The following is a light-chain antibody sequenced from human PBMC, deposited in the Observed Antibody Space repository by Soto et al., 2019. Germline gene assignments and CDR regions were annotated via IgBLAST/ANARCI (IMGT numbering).Light chain of an antibody. J-gene: IGKJ3*01. CDR3: QQYNSYSPLT. CDR2: DAS. Sequence: DIQMTQSPSTLSASVGDRVTSTCRASQSITNWLAWYQQKPGKAAKLLVYDASSLESGVPSRFSGSGSGTEFTLTISSLQPDDFATYYCQQYNSYSPLTFGPGTKVDIK. V-gene: IGKV1-5*01. CDR1: QSITNW.